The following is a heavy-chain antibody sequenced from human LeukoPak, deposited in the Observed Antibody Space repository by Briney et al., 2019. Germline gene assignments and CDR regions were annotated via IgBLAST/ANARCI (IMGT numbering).Heavy chain of an antibody. CDR3: ASTYDSSGYYGL. CDR1: GFTFSSNY. J-gene: IGHJ4*02. CDR2: IYSGGST. V-gene: IGHV3-66*01. D-gene: IGHD3-22*01. Sequence: GGSLRLSCAASGFTFSSNYMSRVRQAPGKGLEWESVIYSGGSTYYADSVKGRFTISRDNSKNTLYLQMNSLRAEDTAVYYCASTYDSSGYYGLWGQGTLVTVSS.